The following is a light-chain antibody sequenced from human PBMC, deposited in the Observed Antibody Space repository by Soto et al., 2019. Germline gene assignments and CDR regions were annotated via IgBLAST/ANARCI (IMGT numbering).Light chain of an antibody. V-gene: IGKV1-17*01. CDR3: QQVKSYPFT. Sequence: DIQMTQSPSSLSASVADRVTITCRASQDIGTDLGWYQQKPGKAPERLIYEASVLQSGVPSRFSGSGSGTDFTLTISCLQSEDFATYYCQQVKSYPFTFGGGTKVDIK. J-gene: IGKJ4*01. CDR2: EAS. CDR1: QDIGTD.